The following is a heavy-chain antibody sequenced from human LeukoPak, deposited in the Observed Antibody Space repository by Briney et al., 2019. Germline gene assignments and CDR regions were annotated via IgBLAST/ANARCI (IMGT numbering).Heavy chain of an antibody. CDR2: IYHTGNT. CDR3: AKLPDYILELKTWFDP. J-gene: IGHJ5*02. V-gene: IGHV4-4*02. D-gene: IGHD1-7*01. CDR1: GGSISSSNW. Sequence: PSETLSLTCAVSGGSISSSNWWSWVRQPPGKGLEYIGQIYHTGNTNYNPSLKSRVTISVDKSKNQFSLKLSSVTAADTAVYYCAKLPDYILELKTWFDPWGQGTLATVSS.